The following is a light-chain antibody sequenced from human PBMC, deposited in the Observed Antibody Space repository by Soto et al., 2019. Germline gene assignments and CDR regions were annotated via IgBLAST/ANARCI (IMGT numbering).Light chain of an antibody. V-gene: IGKV3-20*01. CDR1: QSVYTNY. Sequence: EIVLTQSPGTLSFSPGERATLSCRASQSVYTNYLAWYQQISGQAPRLLIYGASRRATDIPDRFSGSGSGTDFPLTISRLEPEDFAVYYCQHYGSSPPVYTFGQVTKLEI. CDR3: QHYGSSPPVYT. J-gene: IGKJ2*01. CDR2: GAS.